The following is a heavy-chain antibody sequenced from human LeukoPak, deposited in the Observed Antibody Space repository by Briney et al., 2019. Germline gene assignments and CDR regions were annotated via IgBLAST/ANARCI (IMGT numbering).Heavy chain of an antibody. Sequence: GRSLRLSCAASGFTFSNYGMHWVRQSPGKGLEWVAVIWYDGSNTYYADSVKGRFTISRDNSKNTLYLQMNSLRAEDTAVYYCARDQYSSTWYRGAFDVWGQGTMVSVSS. CDR2: IWYDGSNT. J-gene: IGHJ3*01. V-gene: IGHV3-33*01. D-gene: IGHD6-13*01. CDR1: GFTFSNYG. CDR3: ARDQYSSTWYRGAFDV.